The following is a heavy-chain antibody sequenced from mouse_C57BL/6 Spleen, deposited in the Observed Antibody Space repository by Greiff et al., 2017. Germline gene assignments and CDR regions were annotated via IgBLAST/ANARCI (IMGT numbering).Heavy chain of an antibody. Sequence: QVQLQQPGAELVKPGASVKMSCKASGYTFTSYWITWVKQRPGQGLAWIGDIYPGSGSTNYNEKFKSKATLTVDTSSSTAYMQLSSLTSEDSAVYYCAREGYGSRKAYWGQGTLVTVSA. CDR2: IYPGSGST. CDR1: GYTFTSYW. D-gene: IGHD1-1*01. J-gene: IGHJ3*01. V-gene: IGHV1-55*01. CDR3: AREGYGSRKAY.